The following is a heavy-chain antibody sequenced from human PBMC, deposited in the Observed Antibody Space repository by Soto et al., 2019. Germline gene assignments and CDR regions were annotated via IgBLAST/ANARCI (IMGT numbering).Heavy chain of an antibody. Sequence: SVKVSCQASGGTFSSYPIRWVRQAPGQELEWMGGVIPIFGTANYAQKFQCRVTITADEYTSTADMKLSSQRSEDTAMYYCARDLQTFDIWGQGTKVTVSS. V-gene: IGHV1-69*13. CDR1: GGTFSSYP. CDR2: VIPIFGTA. J-gene: IGHJ3*02. CDR3: ARDLQTFDI.